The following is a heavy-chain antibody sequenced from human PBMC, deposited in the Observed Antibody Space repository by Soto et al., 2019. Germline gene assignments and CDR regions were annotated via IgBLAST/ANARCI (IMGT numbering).Heavy chain of an antibody. V-gene: IGHV1-69*02. CDR1: GGTFSSYT. CDR3: ASSVCSGGSCYST. Sequence: QVQLVQSGAEVKKPGSSVKVSSKASGGTFSSYTISWVRQAPGQGLEWMGRIIPILGIANYAQKFQGRVTITADKSTSTAYMELSSLRSEDTAVYYCASSVCSGGSCYSTWGQGTLVTVSS. CDR2: IIPILGIA. D-gene: IGHD2-15*01. J-gene: IGHJ5*02.